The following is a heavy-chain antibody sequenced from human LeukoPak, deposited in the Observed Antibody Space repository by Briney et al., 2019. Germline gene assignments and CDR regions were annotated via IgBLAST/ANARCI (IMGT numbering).Heavy chain of an antibody. D-gene: IGHD6-13*01. CDR3: AKNLLRYSSSWYPHY. J-gene: IGHJ4*02. CDR2: IKQDGSEK. V-gene: IGHV3-7*03. CDR1: GFTFSSYW. Sequence: GGSLRLSCAASGFTFSSYWMSWVRQAPGKGLEWVANIKQDGSEKYYVDSVKGRFTISRDNAKNSLYLQMNSLRAEDTAVYYCAKNLLRYSSSWYPHYWGQGTLVTVSS.